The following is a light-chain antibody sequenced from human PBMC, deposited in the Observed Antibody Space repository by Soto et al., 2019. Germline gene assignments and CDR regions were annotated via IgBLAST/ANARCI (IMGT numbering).Light chain of an antibody. V-gene: IGLV2-14*01. J-gene: IGLJ1*01. CDR3: SSYTSTNTQV. CDR1: RSDVGGYNY. Sequence: QSALTQPASVSGSPGQSITISCTGTRSDVGGYNYVSWYQQHPDKAPKLMIYDVTNRPSGVSNRFSGSKSGNTASLTISGLQAEDAAGYYCSSYTSTNTQVFGTGTKVTV. CDR2: DVT.